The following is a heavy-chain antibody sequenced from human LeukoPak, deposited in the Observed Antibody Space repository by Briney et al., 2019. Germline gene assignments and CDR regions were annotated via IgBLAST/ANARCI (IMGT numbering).Heavy chain of an antibody. CDR1: GFTFSNYY. CDR3: AKDPYNGYSSSHFDY. Sequence: GGSLRLSCADSGFTFSNYYVSWIRQAPGKGLEWISYISNTGSTIYYADSVKGRFTISRDNAENSVYLQMNSLRAEDTAVYYCAKDPYNGYSSSHFDYWGQGTLVTVSS. CDR2: ISNTGSTI. V-gene: IGHV3-11*01. D-gene: IGHD6-13*01. J-gene: IGHJ4*02.